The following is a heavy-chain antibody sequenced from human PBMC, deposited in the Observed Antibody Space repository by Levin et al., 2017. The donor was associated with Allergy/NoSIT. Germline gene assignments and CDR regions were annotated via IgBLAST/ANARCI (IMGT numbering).Heavy chain of an antibody. CDR2: IYPGDSDT. Sequence: GESLKISCKGSGYSFTSYWIGWVRQMPGKGLEWMGIIYPGDSDTRYSPSFQGQVTISADKSISTAYLQWSSLKASDTAMYYCARPRGGGITGTMTVDYWGQGTLVTVSS. CDR1: GYSFTSYW. D-gene: IGHD1-7*01. J-gene: IGHJ4*02. CDR3: ARPRGGGITGTMTVDY. V-gene: IGHV5-51*01.